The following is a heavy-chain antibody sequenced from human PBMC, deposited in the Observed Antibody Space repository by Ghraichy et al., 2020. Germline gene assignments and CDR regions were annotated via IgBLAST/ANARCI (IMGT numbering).Heavy chain of an antibody. CDR2: IDNSDRT. CDR3: ARERISSYYYYGVDV. D-gene: IGHD2/OR15-2a*01. CDR1: GDSVSSESVY. V-gene: IGHV4-61*01. Sequence: SETLSLTCTVAGDSVSSESVYWSWVRQSPGQELKWIGIIDNSDRTNSNPPLNGRVTISRDMSKNQFSLKVTSVTAADTAVYYCARERISSYYYYGVDVWGQGTTVTVSS. J-gene: IGHJ6*02.